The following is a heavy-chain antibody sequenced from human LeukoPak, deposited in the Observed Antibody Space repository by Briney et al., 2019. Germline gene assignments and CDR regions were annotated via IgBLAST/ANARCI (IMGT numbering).Heavy chain of an antibody. J-gene: IGHJ4*02. CDR3: ARDEYYYASGISAGIDY. Sequence: ASVKVSCKASGYSFVLYGISWVRQAPGEGPEWMGWISGSTGDTNYAQKFQGRVTMTRDTSTSTAYMELRSLRSDDTAVYHCARDEYYYASGISAGIDYWGQGTLVTVSS. D-gene: IGHD3-10*01. CDR2: ISGSTGDT. V-gene: IGHV1-18*01. CDR1: GYSFVLYG.